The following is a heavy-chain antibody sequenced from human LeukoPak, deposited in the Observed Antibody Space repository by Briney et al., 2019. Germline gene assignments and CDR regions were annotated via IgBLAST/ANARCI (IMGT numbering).Heavy chain of an antibody. CDR3: ARSVGYSGYDATDV. D-gene: IGHD5-12*01. CDR2: INAGNGNT. CDR1: GYTFTSYA. V-gene: IGHV1-3*01. J-gene: IGHJ6*02. Sequence: ASVKVSCKASGYTFTSYAMHWVRQAPGQRLEWMGWINAGNGNTKYSQKFQGRVTITRDTSASTAYMELSSLRSEDTAVYYCARSVGYSGYDATDVWGQGTTVTVSS.